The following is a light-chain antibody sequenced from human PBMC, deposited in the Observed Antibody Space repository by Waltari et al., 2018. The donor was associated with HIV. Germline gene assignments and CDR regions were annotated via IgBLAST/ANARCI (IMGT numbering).Light chain of an antibody. J-gene: IGLJ2*01. CDR1: SSDVGGYNY. V-gene: IGLV2-14*03. Sequence: QPASVSGSPGQSITISCSGTSSDVGGYNYVSWYQQHPGNAPKLMIYDVSNRPSGVSNRFSGSKSGNTASLTISGLQAEDEADYFCSSYTSSTTLVVFGGGTKLTVL. CDR3: SSYTSSTTLVV. CDR2: DVS.